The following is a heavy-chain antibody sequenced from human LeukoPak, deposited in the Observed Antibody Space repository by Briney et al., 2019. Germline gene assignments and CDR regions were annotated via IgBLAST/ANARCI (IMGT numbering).Heavy chain of an antibody. CDR2: INPSGGSS. CDR1: GYTFTSYY. Sequence: ASVKVSFKASGYTFTSYYMHWVRQAPGQGLEWVGIINPSGGSSNYAQKFQGRVTMTRDTSTSTVYMELSSLRSGDTAVYYCARVLCTGGSCYSFFDYWGQGTLVTVSS. CDR3: ARVLCTGGSCYSFFDY. J-gene: IGHJ4*02. D-gene: IGHD2-15*01. V-gene: IGHV1-46*01.